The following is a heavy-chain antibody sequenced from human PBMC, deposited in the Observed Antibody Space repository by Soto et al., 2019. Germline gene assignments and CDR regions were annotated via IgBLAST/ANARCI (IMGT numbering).Heavy chain of an antibody. Sequence: QVQLVQSGAEVKKPGASVKVSCKASGYTFTGYYMHWVRQAPGQGLEWMGWINPNSGGTNYAQKFQGWVTMTRDTSISTAYMELSRLRSDDTAVYYCARHPVLEYSYGRYGMDVWGQGTTVTVSS. CDR3: ARHPVLEYSYGRYGMDV. J-gene: IGHJ6*02. CDR2: INPNSGGT. V-gene: IGHV1-2*04. D-gene: IGHD5-18*01. CDR1: GYTFTGYY.